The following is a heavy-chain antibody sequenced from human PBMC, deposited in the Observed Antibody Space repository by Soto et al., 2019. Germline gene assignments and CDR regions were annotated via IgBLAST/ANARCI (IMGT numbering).Heavy chain of an antibody. V-gene: IGHV3-23*01. D-gene: IGHD2-8*01. Sequence: GGCLRRSCTTSGLTSRNHAMTWVRQAQVKGLEWFSTISGSGVNTHYADSLKGRFTIPGDNSRNTLYLQMNSLRGEEAAVYYCVSWVSAHFDYWGQGTVVTVSS. CDR2: ISGSGVNT. CDR3: VSWVSAHFDY. J-gene: IGHJ4*02. CDR1: GLTSRNHA.